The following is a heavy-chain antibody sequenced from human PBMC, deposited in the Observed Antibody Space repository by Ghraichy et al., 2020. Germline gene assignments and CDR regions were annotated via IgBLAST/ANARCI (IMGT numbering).Heavy chain of an antibody. J-gene: IGHJ6*03. CDR2: INHSGST. CDR1: GGSFSGYY. V-gene: IGHV4-34*01. Sequence: SDTLSLTCAVYGGSFSGYYWSWIRQPPGKGLEWIGEINHSGSTNYNPSLKSRVTISVDTSKNQFSLKLSSVTAADTAVYYCARTVGRYYYYYYMDVWGKGTTVTVSS. D-gene: IGHD2-15*01. CDR3: ARTVGRYYYYYYMDV.